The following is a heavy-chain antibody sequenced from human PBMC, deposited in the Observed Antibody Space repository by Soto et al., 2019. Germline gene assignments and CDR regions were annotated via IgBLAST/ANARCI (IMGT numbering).Heavy chain of an antibody. CDR2: IYYSGST. Sequence: PSETLSLTCTVSGGSISSSSYYWGWIRQPPGKGLEWIGSIYYSGSTYYNPSLKSRVTISVDTSKNQFSLKLSSVTAADTAVYYCARTRWYRDFDYWGQGTLVTVSS. CDR1: GGSISSSSYY. J-gene: IGHJ4*02. V-gene: IGHV4-39*01. CDR3: ARTRWYRDFDY. D-gene: IGHD2-15*01.